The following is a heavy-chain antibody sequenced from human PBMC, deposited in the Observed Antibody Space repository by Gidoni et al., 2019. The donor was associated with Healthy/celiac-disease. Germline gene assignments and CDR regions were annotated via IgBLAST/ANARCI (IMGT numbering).Heavy chain of an antibody. J-gene: IGHJ3*02. CDR1: GGSLSTGDYY. CDR3: ARLTYYYDSSGYPGAFDI. V-gene: IGHV4-30-4*01. Sequence: QVQLQESGPGLVKPSQTLSLTCPVSGGSLSTGDYYWSWIRQPPGKGLEWIGYIYYSGSTYYNPSLKSRVTISVDTSKNQFSLKLSSVTAADTAVYYCARLTYYYDSSGYPGAFDIWGQGTMVTVSS. D-gene: IGHD3-22*01. CDR2: IYYSGST.